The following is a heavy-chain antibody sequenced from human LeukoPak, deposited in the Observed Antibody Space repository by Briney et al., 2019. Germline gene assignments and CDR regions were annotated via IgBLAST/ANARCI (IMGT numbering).Heavy chain of an antibody. CDR3: ASSVLGTYYDYVWGSYRI. V-gene: IGHV4-39*01. CDR1: GGSISSSSYY. Sequence: PSETLSLTCTVSGGSISSSSYYWGWIRQPPGKGLEWIGSIYYSGSTYYNPSLKSRVTISVDTSKNQFSLKLSSVTAADTAVYYCASSVLGTYYDYVWGSYRIWGQGTLVTVSS. CDR2: IYYSGST. D-gene: IGHD3-16*02. J-gene: IGHJ4*02.